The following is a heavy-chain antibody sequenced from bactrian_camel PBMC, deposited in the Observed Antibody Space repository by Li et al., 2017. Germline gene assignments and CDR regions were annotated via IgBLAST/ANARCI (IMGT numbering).Heavy chain of an antibody. V-gene: IGHV3-3*01. CDR3: AAVLTGDRRSAAAWKY. CDR1: VDTYSGYC. J-gene: IGHJ4*01. D-gene: IGHD5*01. CDR2: IDLSSGTT. Sequence: HVQLVESGGGSVQAGGSLRLSCVASVDTYSGYCMGWLRQAPGKESEAVATIDLSSGTTYYADSVKGRFSISRDNDKATMHLQMNSLKPEDTAMYYCAAVLTGDRRSAAAWKYWGQGTQVTVS.